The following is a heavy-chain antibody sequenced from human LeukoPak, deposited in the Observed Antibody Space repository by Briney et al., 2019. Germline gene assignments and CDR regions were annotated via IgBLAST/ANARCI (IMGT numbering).Heavy chain of an antibody. CDR2: IYYSGST. CDR3: ARHSGPRTQWLVRQNGYYFDY. J-gene: IGHJ4*02. Sequence: SETLSLTCTVSGGSISSYYWSWIRQPPGKGLEWIGYIYYSGSTNYNPSLKSRVTISVDTSKNQFSLKLSSVTAADTAVYYCARHSGPRTQWLVRQNGYYFDYWGQGTLVTVSS. D-gene: IGHD6-19*01. V-gene: IGHV4-59*08. CDR1: GGSISSYY.